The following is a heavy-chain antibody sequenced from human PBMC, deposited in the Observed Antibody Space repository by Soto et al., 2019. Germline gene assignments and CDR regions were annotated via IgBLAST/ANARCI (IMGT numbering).Heavy chain of an antibody. J-gene: IGHJ6*03. CDR3: ARVIMITFGGVIANYLGYYYYYYYMDV. CDR1: GYTFTSYA. V-gene: IGHV7-4-1*01. Sequence: ASVKVSCKASGYTFTSYAMNWVRQAPGQGLEWMGWINTNTGNPTYAQGFTGRFVFSLDTSVSTAYLQICSLKAEDTAVYYCARVIMITFGGVIANYLGYYYYYYYMDVWGKGTTVTVSS. D-gene: IGHD3-16*02. CDR2: INTNTGNP.